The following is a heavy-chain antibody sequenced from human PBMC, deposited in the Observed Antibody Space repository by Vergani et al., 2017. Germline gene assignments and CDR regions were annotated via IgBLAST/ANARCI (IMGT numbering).Heavy chain of an antibody. D-gene: IGHD3-9*01. CDR3: ASVDFDWSIPPP. CDR1: GGTFSSYA. Sequence: VSCKASGGTFSSYAISWVRQAPGQGLEWMGGIIPIFGTANYAQKFQGRVTITADESTSTAYMELSSLRSEDTAVYYCASVDFDWSIPPPWGQGTLVTVSS. J-gene: IGHJ5*02. CDR2: IIPIFGTA. V-gene: IGHV1-69*01.